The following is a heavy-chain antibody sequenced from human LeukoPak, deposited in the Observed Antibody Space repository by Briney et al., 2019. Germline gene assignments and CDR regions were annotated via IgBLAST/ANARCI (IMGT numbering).Heavy chain of an antibody. D-gene: IGHD2-2*01. J-gene: IGHJ6*02. CDR1: GGSFSGYY. V-gene: IGHV4-34*01. CDR3: ARARVVVVPAATHYYGMDV. CDR2: INHSGST. Sequence: AETLSLTCAVYGGSFSGYYWSWIRQPPGKGLEWIGEINHSGSTNYNPSLKSRVTISVDTSKNQFSLKLSPVTAADTAVYYCARARVVVVPAATHYYGMDVWGQGTTVTVSS.